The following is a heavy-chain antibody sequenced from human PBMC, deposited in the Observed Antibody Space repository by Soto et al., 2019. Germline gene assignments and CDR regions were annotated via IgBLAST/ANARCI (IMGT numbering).Heavy chain of an antibody. CDR1: GGAFSTCS. V-gene: IGHV1-69*01. D-gene: IGHD6-19*01. CDR3: ARGASNSTGWYIWFDP. J-gene: IGHJ5*02. CDR2: IIPKFGPT. Sequence: GVSMKVPCQDFGGAFSTCSFNWVGPAPGQGLEFMGGIIPKFGPTNHAQKFRGTVTITADESTSTAYMELNNLRSEDTAVYCCARGASNSTGWYIWFDPWGQGTLVTVSS.